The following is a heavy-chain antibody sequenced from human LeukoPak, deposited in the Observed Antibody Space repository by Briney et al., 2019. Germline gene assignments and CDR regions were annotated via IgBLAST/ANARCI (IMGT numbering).Heavy chain of an antibody. CDR1: GYTFTNYG. V-gene: IGHV1-18*01. J-gene: IGHJ4*02. CDR2: ISAKNGNK. Sequence: ASVKVSCKASGYTFTNYGMCWVRQAPGQGLEWMGWISAKNGNKDYAQKFQGRVTMAVDTSTSTAYMELGSLRSDDTAVYYCARRIVGGHLGDYWGQGTLVTVSS. D-gene: IGHD1-26*01. CDR3: ARRIVGGHLGDY.